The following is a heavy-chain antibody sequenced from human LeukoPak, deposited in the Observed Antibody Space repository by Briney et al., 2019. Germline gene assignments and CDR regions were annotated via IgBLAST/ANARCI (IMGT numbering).Heavy chain of an antibody. CDR1: GGSISSYY. V-gene: IGHV4-59*01. Sequence: SETLSLTCTVSGGSISSYYWSWIRQPPGKGLEWIGYIYYSGSTNYNPSLKSRVTISVDTSKNQFSLKLSSVTAADTAVYYCARAKIMITFGGVMPLDYWGQGTLVTVSS. D-gene: IGHD3-16*01. CDR3: ARAKIMITFGGVMPLDY. CDR2: IYYSGST. J-gene: IGHJ4*02.